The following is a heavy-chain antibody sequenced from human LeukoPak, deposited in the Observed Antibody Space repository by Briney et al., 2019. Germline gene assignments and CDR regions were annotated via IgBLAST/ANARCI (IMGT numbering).Heavy chain of an antibody. CDR1: GFTFTSSA. J-gene: IGHJ4*02. Sequence: GASVKVSCKASGFTFTSSAMQWVRQARGQRREWIGWIVVGSGNTNYAQKFQERVTITRDMSTSTAYIELSSLRSEDTAVYYCAVDRYYYGSGSYYFDYWGQGTLVTVSS. D-gene: IGHD3-10*01. V-gene: IGHV1-58*02. CDR2: IVVGSGNT. CDR3: AVDRYYYGSGSYYFDY.